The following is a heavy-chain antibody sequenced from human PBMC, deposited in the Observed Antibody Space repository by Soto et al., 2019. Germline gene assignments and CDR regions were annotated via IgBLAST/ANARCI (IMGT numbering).Heavy chain of an antibody. Sequence: QVQLQESGPGMVKPSETLSLTCTVSGGYISSYYWSWIRQPPGKGLEWIGYIYYSGSTNYNPSLKRRLTISVDTSKNQFSLKLSSVTAADTAVYYCARSSALSGSYPPRGYGMDVWGQGTTVTGSS. D-gene: IGHD3-10*01. CDR1: GGYISSYY. J-gene: IGHJ6*02. CDR3: ARSSALSGSYPPRGYGMDV. V-gene: IGHV4-59*01. CDR2: IYYSGST.